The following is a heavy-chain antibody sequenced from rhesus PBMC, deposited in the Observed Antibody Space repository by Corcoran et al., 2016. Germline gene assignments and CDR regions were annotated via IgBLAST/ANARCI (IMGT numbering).Heavy chain of an antibody. V-gene: IGHV4S10*01. J-gene: IGHJ3*01. CDR1: GGSISDSYR. CDR3: ARDWDAFDF. CDR2: IYGSSTST. Sequence: QVQLQESGPGVVKPSETLSLTCAVSGGSISDSYRWSWTRQPPGNGLEWIGYIYGSSTSTNYNPSLKRRVTISKDTSKNQFSLKLSSVTAADTAVYYCARDWDAFDFWGQGLRVTVSS.